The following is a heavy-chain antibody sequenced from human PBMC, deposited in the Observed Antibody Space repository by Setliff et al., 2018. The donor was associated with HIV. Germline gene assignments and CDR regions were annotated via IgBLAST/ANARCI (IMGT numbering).Heavy chain of an antibody. V-gene: IGHV1-2*04. Sequence: ASVKVSCKASGYTFTDYSIHWVRQAPGQGLEWMGRINPYSGGTNYAQNFQGWVTMTRDTSITTAYMDLSRLKSDDTAVYYCARGGIAARPYYFDYWGQGTLVTVSS. CDR3: ARGGIAARPYYFDY. J-gene: IGHJ4*02. D-gene: IGHD6-6*01. CDR2: INPYSGGT. CDR1: GYTFTDYS.